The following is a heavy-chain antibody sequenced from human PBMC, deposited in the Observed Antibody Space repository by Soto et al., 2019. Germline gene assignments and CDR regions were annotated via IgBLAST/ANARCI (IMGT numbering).Heavy chain of an antibody. CDR3: ARDSNRVYDY. Sequence: GSVKVSCKASGYTFTGYYMHWGRQAPGQGLEWMGWINPNSGGTNYAQKFQGWVTMTRDTSISTAYMELSRLRSDDTAVYYCARDSNRVYDYWGQGTLVTVSS. CDR1: GYTFTGYY. CDR2: INPNSGGT. J-gene: IGHJ4*02. D-gene: IGHD6-13*01. V-gene: IGHV1-2*04.